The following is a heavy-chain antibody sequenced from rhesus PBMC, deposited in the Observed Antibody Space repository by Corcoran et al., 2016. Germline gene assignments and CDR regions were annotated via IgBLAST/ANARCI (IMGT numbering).Heavy chain of an antibody. CDR2: ISGSSGST. J-gene: IGHJ4*01. CDR1: GGSVSSSNW. Sequence: QVQLQESGPGLVKPSETLSLTCAVSGGSVSSSNWGSWIRQPPGKGLEWIGYISGSSGSTYYNPALESRVAISSDTSTNQFSLRLSSVTAADTAVYYCASGPANFDYWGQGVLVTVSS. V-gene: IGHV4-65*01. CDR3: ASGPANFDY. D-gene: IGHD6-19*01.